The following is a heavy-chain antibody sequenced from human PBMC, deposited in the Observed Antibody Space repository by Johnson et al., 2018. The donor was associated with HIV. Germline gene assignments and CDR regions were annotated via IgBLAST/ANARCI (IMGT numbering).Heavy chain of an antibody. V-gene: IGHV3-11*04. Sequence: QVQLVESGGGLVKPGGSLRLSCAVSGFTFSDHYMSWIRQAPGKGLEWVSYISSSSSSIYYADSVKGRFTISRYNAKNSLYLQMNSLRAEDTAVYHCARDPIAFRNYYGSVRRRERQGDAFDIWGQGTMVTVSS. CDR1: GFTFSDHY. CDR3: ARDPIAFRNYYGSVRRRERQGDAFDI. J-gene: IGHJ3*02. D-gene: IGHD3-10*01. CDR2: ISSSSSSI.